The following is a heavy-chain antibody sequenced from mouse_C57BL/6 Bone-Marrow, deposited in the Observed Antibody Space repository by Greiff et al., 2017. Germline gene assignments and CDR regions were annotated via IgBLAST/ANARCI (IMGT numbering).Heavy chain of an antibody. J-gene: IGHJ1*03. CDR3: AGHGLGWDWYFAV. Sequence: VQLQESGPGLVAPSPTLSITCTVSGFSLTSYGVHWVRQPPGKGLEWLGVIWSDGSTTYNSAPISSLGISKDNSKGRVVLKMNSLQTDDTAMYYCAGHGLGWDWYFAVWGTGTTVTVSS. CDR2: IWSDGST. CDR1: GFSLTSYG. D-gene: IGHD3-3*01. V-gene: IGHV2-6-1*01.